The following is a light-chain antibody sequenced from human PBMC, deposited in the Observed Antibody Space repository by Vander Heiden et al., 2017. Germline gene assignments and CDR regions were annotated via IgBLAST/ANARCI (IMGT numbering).Light chain of an antibody. CDR1: QGINSA. J-gene: IGKJ2*01. Sequence: AIQLTQSPSSLSASVGDRVTMTCRASQGINSALAWYQQKPGRPPKVLIYDASSLESGVPSRFSSSGSGTDFTLTISSLQPEDFAPYYCQQLHSFPRTFGQGTKLDVK. CDR2: DAS. V-gene: IGKV1-13*02. CDR3: QQLHSFPRT.